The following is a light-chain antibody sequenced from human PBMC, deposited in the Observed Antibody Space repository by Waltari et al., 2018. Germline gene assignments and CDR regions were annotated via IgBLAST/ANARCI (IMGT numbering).Light chain of an antibody. CDR3: QTWDSSLVV. J-gene: IGLJ2*01. Sequence: SVSPGQTVTISCSGHNLGNKYVSWYQQKAGQAPLLVVYARDRRPSGIPERFSGSNSDTTATLTISGTQAIDEADYYCQTWDSSLVVFGGGTKLTVL. CDR2: ARD. CDR1: NLGNKY. V-gene: IGLV3-1*01.